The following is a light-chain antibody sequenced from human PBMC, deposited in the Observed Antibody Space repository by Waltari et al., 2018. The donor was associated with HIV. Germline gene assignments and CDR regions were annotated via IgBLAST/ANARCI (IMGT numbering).Light chain of an antibody. CDR3: QQYATASFT. V-gene: IGKV3-20*01. CDR2: GAS. J-gene: IGKJ3*01. Sequence: EIVLTQSPGTLSLSPGERATLSCRASQSVSSSYLAWYQQKPGQAPRLLIYGASSRAAGIPDRFSGSGSGTDFSLTIRRLEPEDFAVYCCQQYATASFTFGPGTKVDIK. CDR1: QSVSSSY.